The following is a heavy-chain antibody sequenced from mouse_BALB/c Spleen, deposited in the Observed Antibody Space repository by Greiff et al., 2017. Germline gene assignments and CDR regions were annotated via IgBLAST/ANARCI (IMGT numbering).Heavy chain of an antibody. D-gene: IGHD4-1*01. CDR3: ARKTRNWAYFDY. Sequence: QVQLQQSGPELEKPGALVKISCKASGYTFTSYDINWVKQRPGQGLEWIGWIYPGDGSTKYNEKFKGKATLTADKSSSTAYMQLSSLTSENSAVYFCARKTRNWAYFDYWGQGTTLTVSS. CDR2: IYPGDGST. CDR1: GYTFTSYD. J-gene: IGHJ2*01. V-gene: IGHV1S56*01.